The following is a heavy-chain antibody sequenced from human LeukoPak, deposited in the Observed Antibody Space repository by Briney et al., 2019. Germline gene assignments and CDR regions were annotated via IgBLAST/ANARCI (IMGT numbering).Heavy chain of an antibody. CDR3: ARPKGGNWGYYFDY. CDR1: GGSISSSSYY. D-gene: IGHD4-23*01. CDR2: IYYSGST. Sequence: SETLSLTCTVSGGSISSSSYYWGWIRQPPGKGLEWIGSIYYSGSTYYSPSLKSRVTISVDTSKNQFSLKLSSVTAADTAVYYCARPKGGNWGYYFDYWGQGTLVTVSS. V-gene: IGHV4-39*01. J-gene: IGHJ4*02.